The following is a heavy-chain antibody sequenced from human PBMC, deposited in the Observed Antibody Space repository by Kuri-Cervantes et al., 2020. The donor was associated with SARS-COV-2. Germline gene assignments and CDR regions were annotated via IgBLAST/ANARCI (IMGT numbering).Heavy chain of an antibody. CDR1: GFNFSRTD. D-gene: IGHD2-21*01. CDR2: ISNDGKKI. Sequence: GESLKISCAVSGFNFSRTDMHWVRQAPGKGLEWVAFISNDGKKIKYMASGTGRFTIPRDNSQDTLYLQMESLTNEDTAIYFCAKDRVGVHDFWGQGTLVTVSS. CDR3: AKDRVGVHDF. V-gene: IGHV3-30*18. J-gene: IGHJ4*02.